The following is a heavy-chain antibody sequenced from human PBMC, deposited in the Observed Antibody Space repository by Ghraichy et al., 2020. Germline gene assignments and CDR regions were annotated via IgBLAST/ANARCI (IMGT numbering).Heavy chain of an antibody. CDR1: GFNFDTYS. J-gene: IGHJ4*02. CDR2: ISGSGASA. D-gene: IGHD3-9*01. V-gene: IGHV3-23*01. CDR3: VKRNDYDYLTNYIQY. Sequence: GESLNISCVTSGFNFDTYSMTWVRLAPGKGLEWVSSISGSGASAYDADSVKGRFTISRDNSKNTLYLQMTRLKVEDTAIYYCVKRNDYDYLTNYIQYWGQGTLVTVSS.